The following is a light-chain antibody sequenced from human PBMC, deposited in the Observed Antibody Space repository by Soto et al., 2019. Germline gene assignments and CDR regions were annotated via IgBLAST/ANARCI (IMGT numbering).Light chain of an antibody. CDR1: SSDVGGYKF. J-gene: IGLJ1*01. Sequence: QSVLAQPASVSGSPGESITISCTGSSSDVGGYKFVSWYQQHPGKVPKVMIYEVTIRPSGVSNRFYGSKSGNTASLTISGLQAEDEADYYCSSYTNIGTPLFGNGNKVTV. CDR2: EVT. CDR3: SSYTNIGTPL. V-gene: IGLV2-14*01.